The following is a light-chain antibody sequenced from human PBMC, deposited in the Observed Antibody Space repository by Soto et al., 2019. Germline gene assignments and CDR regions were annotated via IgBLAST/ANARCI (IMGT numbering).Light chain of an antibody. J-gene: IGKJ1*01. V-gene: IGKV3-20*01. Sequence: VFTQSPGTLSLSPGEQATLSCRASQTVTTRYLAWYQQRPGQSPRLLIYGASNRATGIPERFSGSGSGTDFTLTISSLQPDDFATYYCQQYDTYWTFGQGTKVDIK. CDR3: QQYDTYWT. CDR1: QTVTTRY. CDR2: GAS.